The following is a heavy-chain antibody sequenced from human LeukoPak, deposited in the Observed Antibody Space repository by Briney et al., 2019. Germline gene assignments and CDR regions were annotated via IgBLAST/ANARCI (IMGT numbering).Heavy chain of an antibody. CDR3: ARSVGGVATILYFDY. D-gene: IGHD5-24*01. CDR2: IGTAGDT. Sequence: GGSLRLSCAASGFTFRTNDMHWVRQAIVKGLEWVSIIGTAGDTYYPGSVKGRFTISREDAKKSLYLQMNSLRAGDTAVYYCARSVGGVATILYFDYWGQGTLVTVSS. J-gene: IGHJ4*02. CDR1: GFTFRTND. V-gene: IGHV3-13*01.